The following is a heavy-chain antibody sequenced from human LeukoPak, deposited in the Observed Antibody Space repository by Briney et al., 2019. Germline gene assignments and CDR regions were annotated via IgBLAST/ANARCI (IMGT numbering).Heavy chain of an antibody. J-gene: IGHJ4*02. CDR1: GFTFSSYS. CDR3: ARRAYYFDY. CDR2: IGGSSRSI. Sequence: GGSLRLSCAASGFTFSSYSMNWVRQAPGKGLEWVSSIGGSSRSIYYAGSVKGRFTISRDNAKNSLYLQMNSLRAEDTAVYYCARRAYYFDYWGQGTLVTVSS. V-gene: IGHV3-21*01.